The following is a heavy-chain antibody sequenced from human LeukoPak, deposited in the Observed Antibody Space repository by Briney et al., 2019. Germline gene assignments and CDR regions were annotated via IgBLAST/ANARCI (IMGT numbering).Heavy chain of an antibody. J-gene: IGHJ6*03. CDR1: GYTFSNYA. CDR2: IIPILRTP. Sequence: ASLKVSCKASGYTFSNYAINWVRQAPGQGLEWMGGIIPILRTPSYAEKFQGRVTITTDESTSTAHMELSGLRSEDTAVYYCTRGSDSYYYYSMAVWGRGTTVIVSS. V-gene: IGHV1-69*05. CDR3: TRGSDSYYYYSMAV.